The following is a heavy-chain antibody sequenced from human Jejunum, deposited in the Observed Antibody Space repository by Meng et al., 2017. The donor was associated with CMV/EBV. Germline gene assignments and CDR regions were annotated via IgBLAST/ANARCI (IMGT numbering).Heavy chain of an antibody. D-gene: IGHD2-2*01. CDR1: GGSFSGYY. CDR2: INHSGST. V-gene: IGHV4-34*01. CDR3: ARMPSNTIDY. J-gene: IGHJ4*02. Sequence: LSLTCSGYGGSFSGYYWRWIRQPPGKGLEWIGEINHSGSTNYIPSLKSRVTMSVDTSKNQFSLKLSSVTAADTAVYYCARMPSNTIDYWGQGTLVTVSS.